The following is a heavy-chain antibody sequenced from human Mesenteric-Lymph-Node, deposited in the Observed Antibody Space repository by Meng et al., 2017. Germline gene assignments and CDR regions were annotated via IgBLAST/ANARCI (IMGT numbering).Heavy chain of an antibody. Sequence: GGSLRLSCAASGFTFSDYYMSWIRQAPGKGLEWVSYISSSGSTIYYADSVKGRFTISRDNAKNSLYLQMNSLRAEDTAVYYCARDSHMAVVGTRGFDYWGQGTLVTVSS. CDR2: ISSSGSTI. CDR3: ARDSHMAVVGTRGFDY. J-gene: IGHJ4*02. V-gene: IGHV3-11*04. D-gene: IGHD6-19*01. CDR1: GFTFSDYY.